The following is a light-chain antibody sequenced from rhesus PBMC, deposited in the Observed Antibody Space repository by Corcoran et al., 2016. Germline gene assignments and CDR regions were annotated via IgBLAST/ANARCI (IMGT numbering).Light chain of an antibody. V-gene: IGKV1-74*01. CDR2: AES. CDR3: QHSHGAPYT. J-gene: IGKJ3*01. CDR1: ESVNNY. Sequence: DIQMTQSPSSLSASVGDRVTITCRASESVNNYLHWYQQKPGTAPKVLIYAESTLKSGVPSRFSGSGSGTDYTFTISSLQPEDVAQYYCQHSHGAPYTFGPGTKV.